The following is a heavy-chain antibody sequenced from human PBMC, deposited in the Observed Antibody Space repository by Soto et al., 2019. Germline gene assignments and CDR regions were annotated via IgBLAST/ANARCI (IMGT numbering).Heavy chain of an antibody. CDR3: AXPGYYYSSGYYHNYYYYGMDV. Sequence: SVKVSCKASGGTFSSYAISWVRQAPGQGLEWMGGIIPIFGTANYAQKFQGRVTITADESTSTAYMELSSLRSEDTAVYYCAXPGYYYSSGYYHNYYYYGMDVWGQGTTVTVSS. J-gene: IGHJ6*02. CDR1: GGTFSSYA. CDR2: IIPIFGTA. V-gene: IGHV1-69*13. D-gene: IGHD3-22*01.